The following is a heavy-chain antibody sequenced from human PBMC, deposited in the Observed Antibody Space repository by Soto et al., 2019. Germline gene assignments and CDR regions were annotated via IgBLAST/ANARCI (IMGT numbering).Heavy chain of an antibody. CDR2: ISGSRSII. J-gene: IGHJ4*02. V-gene: IGHV3-48*02. D-gene: IGHD1-26*01. Sequence: GGSLRLSCAASGFTFSSYSMSWVRQAPGKGLEWVSYISGSRSIIYYADSVKGRFTISRDYAKNSLYLQMNSLRDEDTAVYYCARVSACIVGATTMGLCYFDDWAQGTQVTGSS. CDR1: GFTFSSYS. CDR3: ARVSACIVGATTMGLCYFDD.